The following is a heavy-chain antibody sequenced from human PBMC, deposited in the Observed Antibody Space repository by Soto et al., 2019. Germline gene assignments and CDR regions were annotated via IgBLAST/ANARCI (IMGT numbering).Heavy chain of an antibody. D-gene: IGHD3-22*01. CDR2: ISGTGDST. CDR3: AKDRDSSGYYYRNY. CDR1: GFTFSSYA. Sequence: GGSLRLSCAASGFTFSSYAMSWVRQAPGKGLEWVSAISGTGDSTYYADSVKGRFTISRDNSKSTLYLQINSLRAEDTAVYYCAKDRDSSGYYYRNYWGQGTLVTVSS. J-gene: IGHJ4*02. V-gene: IGHV3-23*01.